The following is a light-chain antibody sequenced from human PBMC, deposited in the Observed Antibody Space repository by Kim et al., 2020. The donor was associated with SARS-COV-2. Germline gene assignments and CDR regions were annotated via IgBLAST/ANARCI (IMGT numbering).Light chain of an antibody. V-gene: IGLV10-54*01. CDR1: SNNVGYQG. CDR2: RNN. J-gene: IGLJ2*01. CDR3: SAWDSSLSAVV. Sequence: QTANLTCTGNSNNVGYQGAAWLQQHQGHPPKLLSYRNNNRPSGISERLSASRSGNTASLTITGLQPEDEADYYCSAWDSSLSAVVFGGGTQLTVL.